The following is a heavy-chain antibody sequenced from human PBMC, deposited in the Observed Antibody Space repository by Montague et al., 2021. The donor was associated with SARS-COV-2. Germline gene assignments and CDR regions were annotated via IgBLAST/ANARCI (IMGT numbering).Heavy chain of an antibody. CDR2: IYTSGST. D-gene: IGHD6-13*01. V-gene: IGHV4-61*02. CDR3: ARDAGIAATGLNWFDP. J-gene: IGHJ5*02. CDR1: GGSISSGSYF. Sequence: SQTLSLTCTVSGGSISSGSYFWSWIRQPAGKGLEWIGRIYTSGSTNYNPSLKSRVTISVDTSKNQFSLKLSSVTAADTAVYCCARDAGIAATGLNWFDPWGQGTLVTVSS.